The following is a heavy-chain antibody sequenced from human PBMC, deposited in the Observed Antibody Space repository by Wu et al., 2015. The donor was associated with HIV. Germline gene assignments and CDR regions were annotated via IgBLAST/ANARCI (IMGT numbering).Heavy chain of an antibody. CDR2: INPSGGST. Sequence: QVQLVQSGAEVKKPGASVKVSCKASGYTFTSYYMHWVRQAPGQGLEWMGIINPSGGSTSYAQKFQGRVTMTRDTSISTAYMELSRLRSDDTAVYYCARTQTTDRHGAFDIWGQGTMVTVSS. CDR1: GYTFTSYY. V-gene: IGHV1-46*01. CDR3: ARTQTTDRHGAFDI. J-gene: IGHJ3*02. D-gene: IGHD2/OR15-2a*01.